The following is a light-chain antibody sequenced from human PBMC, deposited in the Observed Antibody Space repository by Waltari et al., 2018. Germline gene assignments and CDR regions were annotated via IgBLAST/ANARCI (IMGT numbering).Light chain of an antibody. V-gene: IGKV2-30*02. CDR1: RSLVHSDGFTY. J-gene: IGKJ1*01. Sequence: IVLTQSPLSLPVTLGQPASISCRSSRSLVHSDGFTYLNWFHQRPGQSPRRLIYRVSNRDSGVPDRFSGSGSGSDFTLKITRVEAEDVGVYYCMQTADWPASFDQGTKVEIK. CDR3: MQTADWPAS. CDR2: RVS.